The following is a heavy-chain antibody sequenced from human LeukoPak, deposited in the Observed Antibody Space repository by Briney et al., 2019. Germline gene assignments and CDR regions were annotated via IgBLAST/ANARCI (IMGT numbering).Heavy chain of an antibody. Sequence: ASVKVSCKASGGTFSSYAISWVRQAPGQGLEWMGGIIPTFGTANYAQKFQGRVTITADESTSTAYMELSSLRSEDTAVYYCARDPIGSRWPYYFDYWGQGTLVTVSS. CDR1: GGTFSSYA. J-gene: IGHJ4*02. D-gene: IGHD6-13*01. CDR2: IIPTFGTA. V-gene: IGHV1-69*01. CDR3: ARDPIGSRWPYYFDY.